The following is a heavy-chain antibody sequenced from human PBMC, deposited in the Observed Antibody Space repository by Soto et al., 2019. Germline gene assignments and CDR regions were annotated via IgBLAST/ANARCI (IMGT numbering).Heavy chain of an antibody. J-gene: IGHJ4*02. CDR1: GGSISSGDYY. Sequence: QVQLQESGPGLVKPSQTLSLTCTVSGGSISSGDYYWSWIRQPPGKGMEWIGYIYYSGSTYYNPSLKSLVTIPVDTPNTQFSPKLSSVTASDTAVYYWARRKSSPYFDYWGQGTLGTVSS. CDR2: IYYSGST. CDR3: ARRKSSPYFDY. D-gene: IGHD3-10*01. V-gene: IGHV4-30-4*01.